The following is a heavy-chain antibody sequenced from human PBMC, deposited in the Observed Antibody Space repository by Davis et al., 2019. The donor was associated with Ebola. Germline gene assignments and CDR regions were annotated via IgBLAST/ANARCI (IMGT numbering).Heavy chain of an antibody. CDR2: NRDKANSYST. J-gene: IGHJ4*02. CDR1: GFTFSDHY. Sequence: GGSLRLSCAASGFTFSDHYMDWVRQAPGKGLEWVGRNRDKANSYSTDYAASVKGRFTISRDDSKNSLYLQMNSLRTEDTAVYYCARARPGTTILDYWGQGTLVTVSS. CDR3: ARARPGTTILDY. D-gene: IGHD1-1*01. V-gene: IGHV3-72*01.